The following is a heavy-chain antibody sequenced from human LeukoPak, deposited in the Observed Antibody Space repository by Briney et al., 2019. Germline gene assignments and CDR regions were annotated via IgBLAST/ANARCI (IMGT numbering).Heavy chain of an antibody. CDR3: ARAGPTREYYYDRSGYGNWFDP. J-gene: IGHJ5*02. CDR1: GGTFSSYA. Sequence: AVKVSCKASGGTFSSYAISWVRQAPGQGLEWMGGVIPIFGTANYAQKFQVRGTITADKSTKTAYMQLSSLTSEDPAVYYCARAGPTREYYYDRSGYGNWFDPWGQGTLVTVSS. CDR2: VIPIFGTA. D-gene: IGHD3-22*01. V-gene: IGHV1-69*06.